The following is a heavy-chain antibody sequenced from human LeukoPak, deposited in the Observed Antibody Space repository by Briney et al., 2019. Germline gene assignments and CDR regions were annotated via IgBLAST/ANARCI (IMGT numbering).Heavy chain of an antibody. D-gene: IGHD5-18*01. Sequence: LSGGSLRLSCAASGFTFSSYDMHWVRQATGKGLEWVSAIGTAGDTYYPGSVKGRFTISRENAKNSLYLQMNSLRAGDTAVYYCARGSYGLIRYYYYGMDAWGQGTTVTVSS. J-gene: IGHJ6*02. CDR3: ARGSYGLIRYYYYGMDA. V-gene: IGHV3-13*01. CDR1: GFTFSSYD. CDR2: IGTAGDT.